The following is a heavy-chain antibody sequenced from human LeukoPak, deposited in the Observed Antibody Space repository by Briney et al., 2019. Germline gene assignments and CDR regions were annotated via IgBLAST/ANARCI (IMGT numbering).Heavy chain of an antibody. CDR2: INNSGST. V-gene: IGHV4-34*01. Sequence: SETLSLTCAVYGGSFSGYYWSWIRQPPAKGLEWMVAINNSGSTNDNPSRKSRVTISVYTSKSQFSLKLSSLTAADTAVYYCARGLPLSWYGTDVWGKGTTFTVSS. CDR3: ARGLPLSWYGTDV. J-gene: IGHJ6*04. CDR1: GGSFSGYY.